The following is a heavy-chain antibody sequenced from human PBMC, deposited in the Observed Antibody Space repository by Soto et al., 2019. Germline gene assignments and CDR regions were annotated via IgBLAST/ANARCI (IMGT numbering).Heavy chain of an antibody. CDR2: IYYSGST. D-gene: IGHD1-26*01. CDR1: GGSISSSSYY. J-gene: IGHJ4*02. V-gene: IGHV4-39*01. CDR3: ARQLYSGSYPGDFDY. Sequence: PSETLSLTCTVSGGSISSSSYYWGWIRQPPGKGLEWIGSIYYSGSTYYNPSLKSRVTISVDTSKNQFSLKLSSVTAADTAVYYCARQLYSGSYPGDFDYWGQGTLVTISS.